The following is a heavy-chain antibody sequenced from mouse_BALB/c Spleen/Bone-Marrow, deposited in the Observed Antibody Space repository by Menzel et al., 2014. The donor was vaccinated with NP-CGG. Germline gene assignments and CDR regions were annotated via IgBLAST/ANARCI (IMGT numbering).Heavy chain of an antibody. J-gene: IGHJ2*01. D-gene: IGHD3-3*01. Sequence: QVQLQQSGAELARPGASVWMSCKASGYTFTSYPMNWVKQRPGQGLEWTGYINPSSGYTNYNQKFKDKATLTADKSSSTAYMQLSSLTSEDSAVYYCTRRAAYYFDYWGQGTTLTVSS. CDR3: TRRAAYYFDY. CDR2: INPSSGYT. V-gene: IGHV1-4*01. CDR1: GYTFTSYP.